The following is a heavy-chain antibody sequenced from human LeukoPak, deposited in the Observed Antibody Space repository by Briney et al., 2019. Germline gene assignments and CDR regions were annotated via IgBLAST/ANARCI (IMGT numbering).Heavy chain of an antibody. V-gene: IGHV1-46*01. Sequence: GASVKVSCMASGYTFTTYYFHWVRQAPGQGLEWMGIINPSGGSTSYAQKFQDRVSMTRDTSTSTLYMELTSLRSEDTAVYYCARDVSGGNCLFDYWGEGTLVTVSS. D-gene: IGHD2-15*01. CDR1: GYTFTTYY. CDR3: ARDVSGGNCLFDY. CDR2: INPSGGST. J-gene: IGHJ4*02.